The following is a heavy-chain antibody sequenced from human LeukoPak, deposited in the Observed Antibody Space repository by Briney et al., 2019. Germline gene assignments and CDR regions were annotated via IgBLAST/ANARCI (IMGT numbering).Heavy chain of an antibody. CDR1: GFTFSSSA. D-gene: IGHD5-24*01. Sequence: PGRSLRLSCAASGFTFSSSAMRWVRQAPGKGLEWVAVLSYDRRNEYYADSVKGRFTISRDNSKNTVYLHMNSLRVEDTAIYYCARDVERHWGQGTPVTVSS. CDR3: ARDVERH. CDR2: LSYDRRNE. V-gene: IGHV3-30*04. J-gene: IGHJ4*02.